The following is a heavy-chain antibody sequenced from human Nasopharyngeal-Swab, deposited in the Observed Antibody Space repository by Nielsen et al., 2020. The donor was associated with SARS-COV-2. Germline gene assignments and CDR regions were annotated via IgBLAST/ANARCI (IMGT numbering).Heavy chain of an antibody. V-gene: IGHV1-69*13. Sequence: SAKVSCKASGGTFSSYAISWVRQAPGQGPEWMGGIIPIFGTANYAQKFQGRVTITADESTSTAYMELSSLRSEDTAVYYCASNSGCSSTSCPIDRLVYGMDVWGQGTTVTVSS. CDR3: ASNSGCSSTSCPIDRLVYGMDV. CDR1: GGTFSSYA. CDR2: IIPIFGTA. J-gene: IGHJ6*02. D-gene: IGHD2-2*01.